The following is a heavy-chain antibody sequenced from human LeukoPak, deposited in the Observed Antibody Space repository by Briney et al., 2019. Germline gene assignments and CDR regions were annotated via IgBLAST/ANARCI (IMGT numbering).Heavy chain of an antibody. J-gene: IGHJ4*02. D-gene: IGHD1-1*01. V-gene: IGHV5-51*01. Sequence: GESLKISCKGSGHSFTSYWIGWVRQMPGKGLEWMGIIYPGDSDTRYSPSFQGQVTISADKSISTAYLQWSSLKASDTAMYYCASLVEGYNWNDWSLNYWGQGTLVTVSS. CDR3: ASLVEGYNWNDWSLNY. CDR1: GHSFTSYW. CDR2: IYPGDSDT.